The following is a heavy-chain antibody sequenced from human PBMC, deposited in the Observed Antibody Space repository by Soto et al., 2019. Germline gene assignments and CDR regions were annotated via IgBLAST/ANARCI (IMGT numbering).Heavy chain of an antibody. D-gene: IGHD5-12*01. CDR1: GGSISSGGYY. CDR3: ARNRNSGWLQLVSHFDY. V-gene: IGHV4-31*03. J-gene: IGHJ4*02. Sequence: SSETLSLTCTVSGGSISSGGYYWSWIRQHPGKGLEWIGYIYYSGSTYYNPSLKSRVTISVDTSKNQFSLKLSSVTAADTAVYYCARNRNSGWLQLVSHFDYWGQGTLVTVSS. CDR2: IYYSGST.